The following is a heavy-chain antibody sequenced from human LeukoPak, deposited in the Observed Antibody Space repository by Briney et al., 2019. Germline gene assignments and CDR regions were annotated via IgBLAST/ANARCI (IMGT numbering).Heavy chain of an antibody. CDR2: IYSSGST. Sequence: SETLSLTCTVSGGSISSYFWSWIRQPAGKGLEWIGRIYSSGSTNYNPSLKSRVTMSVDTPKNQFSLRLSSVTAADTAVYYCAREPGGSGIRGLDYWGQGTLVTVSS. V-gene: IGHV4-4*07. CDR3: AREPGGSGIRGLDY. J-gene: IGHJ4*02. D-gene: IGHD3-10*01. CDR1: GGSISSYF.